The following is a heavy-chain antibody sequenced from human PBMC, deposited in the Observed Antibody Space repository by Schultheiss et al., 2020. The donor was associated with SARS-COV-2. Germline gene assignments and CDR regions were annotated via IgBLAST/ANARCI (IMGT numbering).Heavy chain of an antibody. CDR1: GFTFSSYS. V-gene: IGHV3-21*01. Sequence: GESLKISCAASGFTFSSYSMNWVRQAPGKGLEWVSSISSSSSYIYYADSVKGRFTISRDNAKNSLYLQMNSLRAEDTAVYYCARGRFRGVGATSAAYWGQGTLVTVSS. D-gene: IGHD1-26*01. J-gene: IGHJ4*02. CDR3: ARGRFRGVGATSAAY. CDR2: ISSSSSYI.